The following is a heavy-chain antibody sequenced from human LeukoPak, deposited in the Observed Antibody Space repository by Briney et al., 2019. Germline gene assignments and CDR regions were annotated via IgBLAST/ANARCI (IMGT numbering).Heavy chain of an antibody. D-gene: IGHD5-12*01. V-gene: IGHV4-4*02. Sequence: SETLSLTCAVSGGSISSSNWWSWVRQPPGKGLEWIGEIYHSGSTNYNPSLKSRVTISVDKSKNQFSLKLSSVTAADTAVYYCARAHSGYDLNWFDPWGQGTLVTVSS. CDR2: IYHSGST. CDR3: ARAHSGYDLNWFDP. J-gene: IGHJ5*02. CDR1: GGSISSSNW.